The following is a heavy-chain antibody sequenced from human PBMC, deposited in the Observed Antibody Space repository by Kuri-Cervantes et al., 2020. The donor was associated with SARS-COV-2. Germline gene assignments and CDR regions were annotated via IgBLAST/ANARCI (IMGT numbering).Heavy chain of an antibody. Sequence: GESLKISCAVSGLTFSSRSMNWVRQAPGMGLEWVSHIDASGKSRYYIDSVQGRFTISRDNARNSLYLQMNSLTEEDTAVYYCSTTWDHWGKGTLVTVPS. V-gene: IGHV3-48*02. CDR1: GLTFSSRS. CDR2: IDASGKSR. CDR3: STTWDH. J-gene: IGHJ4*02. D-gene: IGHD1-14*01.